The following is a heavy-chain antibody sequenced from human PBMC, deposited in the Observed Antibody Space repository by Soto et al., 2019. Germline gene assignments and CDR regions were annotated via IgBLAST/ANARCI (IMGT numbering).Heavy chain of an antibody. CDR1: GFSLSNAGMG. Sequence: QVTLKESGPVLVKPTETLTLTCTVSGFSLSNAGMGVSWIRQPPGKALEWLAHIFSNDERRFSTSLKNRLTISKDTFNSQVVLIMTNMDPVDTATYYCAQTEDGGRXRTPAGWFDAWGQGTLVTVSS. J-gene: IGHJ5*02. D-gene: IGHD2-15*01. CDR2: IFSNDER. CDR3: AQTEDGGRXRTPAGWFDA. V-gene: IGHV2-26*01.